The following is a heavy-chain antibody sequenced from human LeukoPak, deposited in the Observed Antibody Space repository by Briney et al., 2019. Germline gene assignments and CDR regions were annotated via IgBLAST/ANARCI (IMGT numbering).Heavy chain of an antibody. D-gene: IGHD3-22*01. J-gene: IGHJ4*02. Sequence: RSETLSLTCTVSGGSISSYYWSWIRQPAGKGLEWIGRIYTSGSTNYNPSLKRRVTMSVDTSKNQFSLKLSSVTAADTAVYYCARSYYYDSSGYTDDYWGQGTLVTVSS. CDR2: IYTSGST. CDR3: ARSYYYDSSGYTDDY. V-gene: IGHV4-4*07. CDR1: GGSISSYY.